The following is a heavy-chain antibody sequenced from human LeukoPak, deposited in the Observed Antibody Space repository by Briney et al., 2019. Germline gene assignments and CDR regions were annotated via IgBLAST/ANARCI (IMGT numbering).Heavy chain of an antibody. CDR2: ISNDGSKE. Sequence: PGGSLRLSCAASGFTFSGYGMHWVRQAPGKGLEWVAIISNDGSKENYADSVKGQFTISRDNSKNTLYLQMNSLRDDDTAVYYCAKAQHEYYCDSSGYGKLGFQHWGQGTLVTVSS. D-gene: IGHD3-22*01. CDR3: AKAQHEYYCDSSGYGKLGFQH. CDR1: GFTFSGYG. V-gene: IGHV3-30*18. J-gene: IGHJ1*01.